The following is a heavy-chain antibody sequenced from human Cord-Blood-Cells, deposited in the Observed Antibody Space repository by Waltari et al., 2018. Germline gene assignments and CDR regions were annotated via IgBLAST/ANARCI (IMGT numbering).Heavy chain of an antibody. J-gene: IGHJ4*02. CDR2: INHSGST. CDR1: GYSISSGYY. Sequence: QVQLQESGPGLVKPSETLSLTCAVSGYSISSGYYWGWIRQPPGKGLEWIGEINHSGSTNYNPSLKSRVTISVDTSKNQFSLKLSSVTAADTAVYYCARGGELGMFVGVYYFDYWGQGTLVTVSS. D-gene: IGHD7-27*01. V-gene: IGHV4-38-2*01. CDR3: ARGGELGMFVGVYYFDY.